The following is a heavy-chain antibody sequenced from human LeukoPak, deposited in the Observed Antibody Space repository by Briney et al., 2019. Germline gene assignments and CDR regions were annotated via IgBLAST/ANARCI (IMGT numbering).Heavy chain of an antibody. CDR1: GDIFSSNSAA. CDR3: AREGGKAAGTDY. J-gene: IGHJ4*02. V-gene: IGHV6-1*01. D-gene: IGHD6-13*01. CDR2: TYYRSKWYN. Sequence: SQTLSLTCALSGDIFSSNSAAWNWSRQSPSRGLEWLGRTYYRSKWYNDYAVSVKSRITINPDTSKNQFSLQLNSVTPEDTAVYYCAREGGKAAGTDYWGQGTLVTVSS.